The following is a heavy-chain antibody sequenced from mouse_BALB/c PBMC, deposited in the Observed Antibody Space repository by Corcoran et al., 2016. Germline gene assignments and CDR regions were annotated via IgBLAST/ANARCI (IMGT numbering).Heavy chain of an antibody. CDR1: GFSLSTSGMG. CDR3: ARKRGSPFDY. CDR2: IYWDDDK. V-gene: IGHV8-12*01. D-gene: IGHD1-1*01. Sequence: QVTLKESGPGILQPSQTLSLTCSFSGFSLSTSGMGVSWIRQPSGKGLEWLAHIYWDDDKRYNPSLKSRLTISKDTSSNQVFLKITSVDTADTATYYCARKRGSPFDYWGQGTTLTVSS. J-gene: IGHJ2*01.